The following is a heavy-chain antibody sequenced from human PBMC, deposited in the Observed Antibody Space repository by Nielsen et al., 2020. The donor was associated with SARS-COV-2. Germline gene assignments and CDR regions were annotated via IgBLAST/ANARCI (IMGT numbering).Heavy chain of an antibody. CDR1: GGSISSYY. J-gene: IGHJ2*01. D-gene: IGHD3-10*01. Sequence: GSLRLSCTVSGGSISSYYWSWIRQPPGKGLEWIGYIYYSGSTNYNPSLKSRVTISVDTSKNQFSLKLSSVTAADTAVYYCARVVLWFGELSYRYFDLWGRGTLVTVSS. V-gene: IGHV4-59*08. CDR2: IYYSGST. CDR3: ARVVLWFGELSYRYFDL.